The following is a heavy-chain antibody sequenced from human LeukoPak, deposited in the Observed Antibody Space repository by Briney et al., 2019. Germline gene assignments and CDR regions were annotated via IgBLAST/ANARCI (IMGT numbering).Heavy chain of an antibody. CDR3: ARDSPYSSGCLNY. Sequence: SVKVSCKASGFTFTSSAMQWVRQARGQRLEWIGWIVVGSGNTNYAQKFQERVTITRDMSTSTAYMELSSLRSEDTAVYYCARDSPYSSGCLNYWGQGTLVTVSS. CDR1: GFTFTSSA. J-gene: IGHJ4*02. V-gene: IGHV1-58*02. CDR2: IVVGSGNT. D-gene: IGHD6-19*01.